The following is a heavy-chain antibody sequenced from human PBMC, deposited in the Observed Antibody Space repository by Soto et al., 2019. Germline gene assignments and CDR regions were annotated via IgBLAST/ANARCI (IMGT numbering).Heavy chain of an antibody. CDR1: GGTFSSYA. J-gene: IGHJ4*02. CDR3: ARGSCSSTSCYKEYYFDL. D-gene: IGHD2-2*02. V-gene: IGHV1-69*13. CDR2: IIPMFGTS. Sequence: VASVKVSCKASGGTFSSYAISWVRQAPGQGLEWMGGIIPMFGTSNYAQKFQGRVTITADGSTSTAYMELSSLRSEDTAVYYCARGSCSSTSCYKEYYFDLWGQGTLVTVSS.